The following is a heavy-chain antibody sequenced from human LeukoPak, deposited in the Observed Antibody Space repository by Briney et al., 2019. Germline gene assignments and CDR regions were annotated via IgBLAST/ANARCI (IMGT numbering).Heavy chain of an antibody. D-gene: IGHD4-17*01. CDR2: IWYDGSNK. J-gene: IGHJ4*02. V-gene: IGHV3-33*01. CDR3: ARGDPTVTTKQNFDY. CDR1: GFSFSNYD. Sequence: GGSLRLSCAASGFSFSNYDMHWVRQAPGKGLEWVAVIWYDGSNKYYADSVKGRFTISRDNSKNTLYLKMNSLRVEDTAVYYRARGDPTVTTKQNFDYWGQGTLVTVSS.